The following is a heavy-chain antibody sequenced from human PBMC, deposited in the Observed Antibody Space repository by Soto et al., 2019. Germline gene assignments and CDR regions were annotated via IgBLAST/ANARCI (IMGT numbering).Heavy chain of an antibody. J-gene: IGHJ6*02. CDR2: IYYSGST. V-gene: IGHV4-30-4*01. Sequence: PSETLSLTCTVSGGSISSGDYYWSWIRQPPGKGLEWIGYIYYSGSTYYNPSLKSRVTISVDTSKNQFSLKLSSVTAADTAVYYCARDREYYYGSGGPLDVWGQGTTVTVSS. D-gene: IGHD3-10*01. CDR3: ARDREYYYGSGGPLDV. CDR1: GGSISSGDYY.